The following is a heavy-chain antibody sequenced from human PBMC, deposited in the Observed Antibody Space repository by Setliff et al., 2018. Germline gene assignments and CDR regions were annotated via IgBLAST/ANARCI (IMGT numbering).Heavy chain of an antibody. J-gene: IGHJ4*02. V-gene: IGHV6-1*01. CDR2: TYYRSKWYD. CDR3: VRGRKAWHSSSWSTVDY. D-gene: IGHD6-13*01. Sequence: PSQTLSLTCAISGDSVSSNSAAWNWIRQSPSRGLEWLGRTYYRSKWYDDYAVSVKSRITINPDTSKNQFSLQLNSVTPEDTAVYYCVRGRKAWHSSSWSTVDYWGQGTLVTV. CDR1: GDSVSSNSAA.